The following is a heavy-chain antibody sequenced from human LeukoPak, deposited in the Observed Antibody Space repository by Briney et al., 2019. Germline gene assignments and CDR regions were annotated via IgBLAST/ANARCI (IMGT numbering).Heavy chain of an antibody. CDR3: ARLYSRSPTDAFDT. J-gene: IGHJ3*02. Sequence: PGGSLRLSCAASGFTFDDYGMSWVRQAPGKGLEWVSGINWNGGSTGYADSVKGRFTISRDNAKNSLYLQMNSLRAEDTAVYYCARLYSRSPTDAFDTSGQGTMVTVSS. CDR1: GFTFDDYG. V-gene: IGHV3-20*04. CDR2: INWNGGST. D-gene: IGHD6-6*01.